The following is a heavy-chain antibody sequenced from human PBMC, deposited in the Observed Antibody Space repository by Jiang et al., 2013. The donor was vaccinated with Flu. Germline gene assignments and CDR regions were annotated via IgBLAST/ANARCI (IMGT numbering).Heavy chain of an antibody. V-gene: IGHV1-18*01. D-gene: IGHD6-13*01. CDR2: ISAYNGNT. Sequence: GAEVKKPGASVKVSCKASGYTFTSYGISWVRQAPGQGLEWMGWISAYNGNTNYAQKLQGRVTMTTDTSTSTAYMELRSLRSDDTAVYYCARDPHRRYSSSSDSGYFDYWGQGTLVTVSS. CDR3: ARDPHRRYSSSSDSGYFDY. J-gene: IGHJ4*02. CDR1: GYTFTSYG.